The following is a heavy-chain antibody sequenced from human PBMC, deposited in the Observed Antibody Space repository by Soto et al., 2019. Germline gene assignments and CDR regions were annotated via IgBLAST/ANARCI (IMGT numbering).Heavy chain of an antibody. J-gene: IGHJ4*02. CDR1: GGSIRGYY. CDR3: ARRAVAGHFFDY. Sequence: SETLSLTCTVSGGSIRGYYWTWIRQPPGKGLEWIGYIYYSGGTNYDPSLKSRVTFSVDTSKNHFSLTLNSVTPADTAVYYCARRAVAGHFFDYWGLGTLVTVSS. CDR2: IYYSGGT. D-gene: IGHD6-19*01. V-gene: IGHV4-59*01.